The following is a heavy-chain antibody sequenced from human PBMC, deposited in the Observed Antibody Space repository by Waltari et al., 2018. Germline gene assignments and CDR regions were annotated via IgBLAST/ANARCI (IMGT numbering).Heavy chain of an antibody. CDR3: ARAPYSSSWSKPPPPFDY. V-gene: IGHV1-18*01. D-gene: IGHD6-13*01. CDR2: ISAYNGNT. J-gene: IGHJ4*02. Sequence: QVQLVQSGAEVTKPGASVKVSCQASGYTFTSYGISWVRQAPAQGLEWMGWISAYNGNTNYAQKLQGRVTMTTDTATSTAYMELRSLRSDDTAVYYCARAPYSSSWSKPPPPFDYWGQGTLVTVSS. CDR1: GYTFTSYG.